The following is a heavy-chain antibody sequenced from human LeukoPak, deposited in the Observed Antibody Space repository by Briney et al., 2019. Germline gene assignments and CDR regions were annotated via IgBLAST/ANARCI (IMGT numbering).Heavy chain of an antibody. V-gene: IGHV3-72*01. Sequence: GGSLRLSCAASGFTFSDHYMDWVRQAPGKGLEWVGRTRNKANSYTTEYAASVKGRFTISRDDSKNSLYLQMNSLKTEDTAVYYCARGFNYYGSSGGDYWGQGTLVTVSS. CDR2: TRNKANSYTT. D-gene: IGHD3-10*01. CDR3: ARGFNYYGSSGGDY. J-gene: IGHJ4*02. CDR1: GFTFSDHY.